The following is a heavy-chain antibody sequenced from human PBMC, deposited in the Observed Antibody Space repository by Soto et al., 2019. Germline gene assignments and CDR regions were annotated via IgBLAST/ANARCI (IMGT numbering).Heavy chain of an antibody. D-gene: IGHD2-2*01. CDR3: ARDTRGYCSSTSCYQGHAFDI. V-gene: IGHV3-33*01. CDR2: IWYDGSNK. CDR1: GFTFSSYC. Sequence: GGSLRLSCAASGFTFSSYCMHWVRQAPGKGLEWVAVIWYDGSNKYYADSVKGRFAIPRHNSKNTLYLQMNSLRAEDTAVYYCARDTRGYCSSTSCYQGHAFDIWGQGTMVTVSS. J-gene: IGHJ3*02.